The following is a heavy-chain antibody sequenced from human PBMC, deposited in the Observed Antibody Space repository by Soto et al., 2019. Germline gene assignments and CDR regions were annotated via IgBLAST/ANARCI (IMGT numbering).Heavy chain of an antibody. Sequence: PREPFSLTSPAPFGSTSSNYWSWIRQPPGKGLEWIGYIYYSGSTNYNPSLKSRVTISVDTSKNQFSLKLSSVTAADTAVYYCARGLSIMDNWFDPWGQGTLVTVSS. V-gene: IGHV4-59*01. D-gene: IGHD3-16*01. J-gene: IGHJ5*02. CDR1: FGSTSSNY. CDR2: IYYSGST. CDR3: ARGLSIMDNWFDP.